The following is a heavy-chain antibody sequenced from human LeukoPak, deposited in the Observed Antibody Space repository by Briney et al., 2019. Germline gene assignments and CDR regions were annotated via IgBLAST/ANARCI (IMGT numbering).Heavy chain of an antibody. D-gene: IGHD2-21*02. V-gene: IGHV3-23*01. CDR1: GFTFSSYA. CDR3: AKDRLLNCRGDCYIFDY. J-gene: IGHJ4*02. Sequence: GGSLRLSCAASGFTFSSYAMGWVRQAPGKGLEWVSAISGNGDTYYADSVKGRFTISRDNSKNTLYLQMNSLRAEDTAVYYCAKDRLLNCRGDCYIFDYWGQGTVVTVSS. CDR2: ISGNGDT.